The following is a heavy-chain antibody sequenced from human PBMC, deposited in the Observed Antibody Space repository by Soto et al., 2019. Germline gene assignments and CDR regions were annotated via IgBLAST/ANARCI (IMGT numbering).Heavy chain of an antibody. Sequence: TSETLSLTCTVSGGSISSGGYYWSWIRQHPGKGLEWIGYIYYSGSTYYNPSLKSRVTISVDTSKNQFSLKLSSVTAADTAVYYCASYKTGDAFDIWGQGTMVTVSS. J-gene: IGHJ3*02. CDR3: ASYKTGDAFDI. CDR1: GGSISSGGYY. D-gene: IGHD1-1*01. CDR2: IYYSGST. V-gene: IGHV4-31*03.